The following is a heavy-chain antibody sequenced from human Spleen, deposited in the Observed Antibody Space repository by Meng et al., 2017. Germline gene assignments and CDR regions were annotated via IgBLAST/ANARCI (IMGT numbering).Heavy chain of an antibody. J-gene: IGHJ3*02. CDR2: ISAYNGNT. D-gene: IGHD1-26*01. CDR1: GSTSSSYG. CDR3: TRVSPDFSGHKALDI. V-gene: IGHV1-18*01. Sequence: MISCAASGSTSSSYGTHWVRQAPGKGLEWVGWISAYNGNTNDAQKYQGRVTMTRDTFTSTIYMVLSTLSSEDTAVYCCTRVSPDFSGHKALDIWGQGTMVTVSS.